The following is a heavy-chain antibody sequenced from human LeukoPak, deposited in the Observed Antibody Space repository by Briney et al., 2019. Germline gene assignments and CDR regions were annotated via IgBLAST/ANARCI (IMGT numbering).Heavy chain of an antibody. CDR2: ISSRGSPV. Sequence: GGSLRLSCAASGFTFSSYEMNWVRQAPGKWLERVSYISSRGSPVYYADSVKGRFTISRDNAKNSLYLQMTSLRAEDTAVYYCARGPASIAAAGIAEYFQHWGQGTLVTVST. J-gene: IGHJ1*01. CDR3: ARGPASIAAAGIAEYFQH. V-gene: IGHV3-48*03. D-gene: IGHD6-13*01. CDR1: GFTFSSYE.